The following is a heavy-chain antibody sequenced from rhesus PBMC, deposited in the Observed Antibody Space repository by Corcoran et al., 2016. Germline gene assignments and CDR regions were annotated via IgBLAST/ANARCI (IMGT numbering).Heavy chain of an antibody. CDR1: GGSISSNY. CDR2: IYGSSGST. CDR3: ASPIAAVRYYFDY. Sequence: QVQLQESGPGLVKPSETLSLTCAVSGGSISSNYWSWIRQPPGKGLEWIGYIYGSSGSTYYNPSLKNRVTISKDTSKNQFSLKLSSVTAADTAVYYCASPIAAVRYYFDYWGQGVLVTVSS. V-gene: IGHV4S7*01. D-gene: IGHD6-25*01. J-gene: IGHJ4*01.